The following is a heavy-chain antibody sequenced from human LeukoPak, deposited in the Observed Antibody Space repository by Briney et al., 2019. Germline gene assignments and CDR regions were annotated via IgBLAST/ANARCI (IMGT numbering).Heavy chain of an antibody. V-gene: IGHV4-34*01. CDR3: ARERYSSGWYKATDFDY. Sequence: SETLSLTCAVYGGSFSGYYWSWIRQPPGKGLEWIGEINHSGSTNYNPSLKSRVTISVDTSKNQFSLQLNSVTPEDTAVYYCARERYSSGWYKATDFDYWGQGTLVTVSS. CDR2: INHSGST. CDR1: GGSFSGYY. J-gene: IGHJ4*02. D-gene: IGHD6-19*01.